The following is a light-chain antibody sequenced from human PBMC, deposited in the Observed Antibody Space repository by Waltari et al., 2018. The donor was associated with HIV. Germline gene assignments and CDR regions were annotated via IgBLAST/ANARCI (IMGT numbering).Light chain of an antibody. CDR3: GTWDNSLSGGV. Sequence: QSVLTQPPSVSAAPGQKVTISCSGGRSNVGINGVSWYQHVPGTPPKLLIYDTNNRFPGSPERVSGSKSGTSATLGISGLQTGDEADYYCGTWDNSLSGGVFGGGTKLTVL. CDR2: DTN. V-gene: IGLV1-51*01. J-gene: IGLJ2*01. CDR1: RSNVGING.